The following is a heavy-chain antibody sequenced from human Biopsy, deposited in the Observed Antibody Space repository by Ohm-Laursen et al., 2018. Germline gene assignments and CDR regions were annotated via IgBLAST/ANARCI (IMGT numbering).Heavy chain of an antibody. V-gene: IGHV4-31*01. J-gene: IGHJ2*01. D-gene: IGHD3-9*01. CDR1: GGSINSGGHF. CDR2: IYDNGDT. Sequence: SQTLSLTCSVSGGSINSGGHFWGWVRQSPGKGLEWIGYIYDNGDTYYNPSLMSLVSISADTSKNQVSLRLNSVTAADTAVYYCVREPKTGTAEAWYFDLWGRGSPVTVPS. CDR3: VREPKTGTAEAWYFDL.